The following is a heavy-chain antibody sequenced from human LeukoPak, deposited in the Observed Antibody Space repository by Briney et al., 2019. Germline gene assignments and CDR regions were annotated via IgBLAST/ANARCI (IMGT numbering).Heavy chain of an antibody. CDR3: AREAEENYTILTGYLY. CDR2: IYYTGST. D-gene: IGHD3-9*01. J-gene: IGHJ4*02. CDR1: GGSVSTSSYY. Sequence: PSETLSFTCTVSGGSVSTSSYYWGWIRQPPGQGLEWIGSIYYTGSTYYNPSLKSRVTISIDMSKNQFSLNLRSVTSADTAVYFCAREAEENYTILTGYLYWGQGSLVTVSS. V-gene: IGHV4-39*07.